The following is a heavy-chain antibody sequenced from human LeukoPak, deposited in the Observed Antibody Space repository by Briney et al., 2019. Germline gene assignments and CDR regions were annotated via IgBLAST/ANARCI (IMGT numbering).Heavy chain of an antibody. V-gene: IGHV4-4*07. CDR3: ATYFYGEYGSYYFDY. Sequence: PSDTLSLTCTVSGGSISSYYWPWIRQAAGKGLEWIGRISSSGTTNYNPSLKSRVTMSVDKSKNQFSLKLSSVTAADTAVYYCATYFYGEYGSYYFDYWGQGTLVTVSS. J-gene: IGHJ4*02. CDR2: ISSSGTT. D-gene: IGHD4-17*01. CDR1: GGSISSYY.